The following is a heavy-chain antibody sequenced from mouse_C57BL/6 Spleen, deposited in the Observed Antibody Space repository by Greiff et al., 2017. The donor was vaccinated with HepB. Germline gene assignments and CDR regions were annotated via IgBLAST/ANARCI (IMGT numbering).Heavy chain of an antibody. Sequence: EVQLVESGGGLVKPGGSLKLSCAASGFTFSSYAMSWVRQTPEKRLEWVATISDGGSYTYYPDNVKGRFTISRDNAKNNLYLQMSHLKSEDTAMYYCARDCPLHDYDVSWYFDVWGTGTTVTVSS. J-gene: IGHJ1*03. CDR1: GFTFSSYA. CDR2: ISDGGSYT. D-gene: IGHD2-4*01. V-gene: IGHV5-4*01. CDR3: ARDCPLHDYDVSWYFDV.